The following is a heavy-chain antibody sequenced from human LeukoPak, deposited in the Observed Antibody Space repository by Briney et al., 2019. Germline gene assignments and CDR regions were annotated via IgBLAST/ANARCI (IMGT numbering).Heavy chain of an antibody. V-gene: IGHV3-23*01. CDR2: ISGSGGST. J-gene: IGHJ4*02. CDR3: ARVRTTPFLKWLLYGGPFDY. CDR1: GFTFSSYG. Sequence: GGSLRLSCAASGFTFSSYGMSWVRQAPGKGLEWVSAISGSGGSTYYADSVKGRFTISRDNSKNTLYLQMNSLRSEDTAVYYCARVRTTPFLKWLLYGGPFDYWGQGTLVTVSS. D-gene: IGHD3-3*01.